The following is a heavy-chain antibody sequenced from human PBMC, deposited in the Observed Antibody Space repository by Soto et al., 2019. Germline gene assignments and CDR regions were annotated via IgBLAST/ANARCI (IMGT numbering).Heavy chain of an antibody. D-gene: IGHD3-16*02. CDR3: ARGLHLGELSLPYFDY. CDR1: GGSFSGYY. V-gene: IGHV4-34*01. J-gene: IGHJ4*02. CDR2: INHSGST. Sequence: PSETLSLTCAVYGGSFSGYYWSWIRQPPGKGLEWIGEINHSGSTNYNPSLKSRVTISVDTSKNQFSLKLSSVTAADTAVYYCARGLHLGELSLPYFDYWGQGTLVTVSS.